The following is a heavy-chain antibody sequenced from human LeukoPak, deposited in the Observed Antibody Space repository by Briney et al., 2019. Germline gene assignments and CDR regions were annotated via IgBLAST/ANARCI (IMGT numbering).Heavy chain of an antibody. J-gene: IGHJ4*02. CDR2: ISPSGGST. V-gene: IGHV1-46*01. CDR3: ARVGNGYSSSWYDY. Sequence: GASVKVSCKAFGYTFTSNYMHWVRQAPGQGPEWMGVISPSGGSTTYAQKFQGRVTMTRDTSISTAYMELSRLRSDDTAVYYCARVGNGYSSSWYDYWGQGTLVTVSS. D-gene: IGHD6-13*01. CDR1: GYTFTSNY.